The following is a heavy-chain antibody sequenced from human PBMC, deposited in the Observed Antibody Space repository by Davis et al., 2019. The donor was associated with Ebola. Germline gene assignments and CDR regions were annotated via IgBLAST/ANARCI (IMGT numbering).Heavy chain of an antibody. Sequence: ASVKVSCKASGYTFTGYYMHWVRQAPGQGLEWMGRINPNSGGTNYAQKFQDRVTMTRDMSISTAYMELRSLRSDDTAVYYCARDLGMVYASWFDPWGQGTLVTVSS. CDR2: INPNSGGT. CDR1: GYTFTGYY. CDR3: ARDLGMVYASWFDP. V-gene: IGHV1-2*06. J-gene: IGHJ5*02. D-gene: IGHD2-8*01.